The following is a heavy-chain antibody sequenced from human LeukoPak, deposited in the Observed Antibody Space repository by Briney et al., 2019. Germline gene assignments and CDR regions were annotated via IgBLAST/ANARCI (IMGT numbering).Heavy chain of an antibody. CDR2: IYSGGST. Sequence: GGSLRLSCAASGFTFSSYWMSWVRQAPGKGLEWVSVIYSGGSTYYADSVKGRFTISRDNSKNTLYLQMNSLRAEDTAVYYCVREGPPDAFDIWGQGTMVTVSS. CDR1: GFTFSSYW. CDR3: VREGPPDAFDI. J-gene: IGHJ3*02. V-gene: IGHV3-66*01.